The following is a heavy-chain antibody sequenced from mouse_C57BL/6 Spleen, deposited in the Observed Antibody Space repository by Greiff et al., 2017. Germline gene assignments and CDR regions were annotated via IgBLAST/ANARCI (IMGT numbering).Heavy chain of an antibody. CDR2: ILPGSGST. Sequence: QVQLKQSGAELMKPGASVKLSCKATGYTFTGYWIEWVKQRPGHGLEWIGEILPGSGSTNYNEKFKGKATFTADTSSNTAYMQLSSLTTEDSAIYYCARRESLNWDEIVDYFDYWGQGTTLTVSS. CDR1: GYTFTGYW. D-gene: IGHD4-1*01. V-gene: IGHV1-9*01. CDR3: ARRESLNWDEIVDYFDY. J-gene: IGHJ2*01.